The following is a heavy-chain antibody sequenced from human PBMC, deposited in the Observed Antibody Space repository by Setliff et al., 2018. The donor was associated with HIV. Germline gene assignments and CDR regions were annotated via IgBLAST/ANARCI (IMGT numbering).Heavy chain of an antibody. CDR3: AKDGEWEQWPTHYFDY. V-gene: IGHV3-23*01. CDR2: INSAERT. J-gene: IGHJ4*02. CDR1: GFTFSSYA. Sequence: SGGSLRLSCAASGFTFSSYAMSWVRQAPGKGLEWVSTINSAERTFYAKSVKSRFTISRDNSKNTLYLQMKSLRAEDTAVYYCAKDGEWEQWPTHYFDYWGQGTLVTVSS. D-gene: IGHD1-26*01.